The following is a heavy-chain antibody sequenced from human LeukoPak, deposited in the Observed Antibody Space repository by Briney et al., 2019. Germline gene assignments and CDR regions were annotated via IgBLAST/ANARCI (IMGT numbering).Heavy chain of an antibody. V-gene: IGHV4-39*07. D-gene: IGHD5-12*01. CDR1: GGSISSSSYY. Sequence: PSETLSLTCTVSGGSISSSSYYWGWIRQPAGKGLEWIGSIYYSGSTYYNPSLKSRVTISVDTSKNQFSLKLSSVTAADTAVYYCARNGRSGDIVATTYYYYYMDVWGKGTTVTISS. CDR3: ARNGRSGDIVATTYYYYYMDV. J-gene: IGHJ6*03. CDR2: IYYSGST.